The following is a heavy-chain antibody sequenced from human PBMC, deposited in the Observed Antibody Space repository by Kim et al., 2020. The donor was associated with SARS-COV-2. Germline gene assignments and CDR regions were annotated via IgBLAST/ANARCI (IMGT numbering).Heavy chain of an antibody. CDR1: GYTFTSYD. J-gene: IGHJ6*02. Sequence: ASVKVSCKASGYTFTSYDINWVRQATGQGLEWMGWMNPNSGNTGYAQKFQGRVTMTRNTSISTAYMELSSLRSEDTAVYYCARGGGGSFEERGLWEYYYYGMDVWGQGTTVTVSS. D-gene: IGHD1-26*01. V-gene: IGHV1-8*01. CDR3: ARGGGGSFEERGLWEYYYYGMDV. CDR2: MNPNSGNT.